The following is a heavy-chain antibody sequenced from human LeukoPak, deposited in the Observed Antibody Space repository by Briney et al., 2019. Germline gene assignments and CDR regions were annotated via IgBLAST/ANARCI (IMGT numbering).Heavy chain of an antibody. J-gene: IGHJ4*02. CDR2: FDPEDGET. Sequence: ASVKVSCKVSGYTLTELSMHWVRQAPGKGLEWMGGFDPEDGETIYAQKFQGRVTMTEDTSTDTAYMELSSLRSEDTAAYYCATGLRQWLVPGQIDYWGQGTLVTVSS. CDR3: ATGLRQWLVPGQIDY. CDR1: GYTLTELS. V-gene: IGHV1-24*01. D-gene: IGHD6-19*01.